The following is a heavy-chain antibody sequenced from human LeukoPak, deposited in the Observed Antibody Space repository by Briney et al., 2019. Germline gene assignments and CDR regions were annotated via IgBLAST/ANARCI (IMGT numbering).Heavy chain of an antibody. V-gene: IGHV4-39*01. D-gene: IGHD4-11*01. CDR1: GGSISSTSYY. J-gene: IGHJ4*02. CDR2: TYYSGST. Sequence: SETLSLTCTVSGGSISSTSYYWGWIRQPPGKGLEWIGSTYYSGSTYFNPSLESRVTISVDTSKNQFSLKVSSVTAADTAMYYCASLFYSNYGDYWGRGTLVTVSS. CDR3: ASLFYSNYGDY.